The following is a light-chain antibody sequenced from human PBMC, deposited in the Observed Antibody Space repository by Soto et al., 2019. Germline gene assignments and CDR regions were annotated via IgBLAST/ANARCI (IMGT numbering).Light chain of an antibody. CDR3: QQRSNWSLT. CDR2: GAS. J-gene: IGKJ4*01. CDR1: QSVSSSY. V-gene: IGKV3D-20*02. Sequence: VLPQTPGNLVVSAGPCAATPCGATQSVSSSYLAWYQQKPGQAPRLLIYGASSRPTGIPARFSGSGSGTDFTLTIISLEPDDFAGYYCQQRSNWSLTFGGGTKVDIK.